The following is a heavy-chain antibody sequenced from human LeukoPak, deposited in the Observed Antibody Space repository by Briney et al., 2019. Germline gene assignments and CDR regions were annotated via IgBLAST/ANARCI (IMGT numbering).Heavy chain of an antibody. D-gene: IGHD3-3*01. J-gene: IGHJ4*02. CDR2: ISGSGGST. Sequence: GGSLRLSCAVSGFTFSSDWMIWVRQAPGKGLEWVSAISGSGGSTYYADSVKGRFTISRDNSKNTLYLQMNSLRAEDTAVYYCAKARITIFGVVRYYFDYWGQGTLVTVSS. CDR1: GFTFSSDW. CDR3: AKARITIFGVVRYYFDY. V-gene: IGHV3-23*01.